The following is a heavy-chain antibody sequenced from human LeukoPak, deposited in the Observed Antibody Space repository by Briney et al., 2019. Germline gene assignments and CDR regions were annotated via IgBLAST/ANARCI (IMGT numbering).Heavy chain of an antibody. Sequence: PSETLSLTCTVSGGSISSSSYYWGWIRQPPGKGLEWIGSIYYSGSTYYNPSLKSRVTISVDTSKNQFSLKLSSVTAADTAVYYCAGPGYSSSWYFFWGQGTLVTVSS. J-gene: IGHJ4*02. CDR3: AGPGYSSSWYFF. CDR1: GGSISSSSYY. CDR2: IYYSGST. D-gene: IGHD6-13*01. V-gene: IGHV4-39*07.